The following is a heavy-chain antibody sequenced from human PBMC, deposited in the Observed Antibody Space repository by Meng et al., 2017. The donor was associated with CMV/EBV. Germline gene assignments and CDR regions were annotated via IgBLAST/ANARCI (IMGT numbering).Heavy chain of an antibody. CDR1: GGSISSGDFY. J-gene: IGHJ4*02. V-gene: IGHV4-30-4*08. CDR3: AREEVSGRRFDY. Sequence: LRLSCTVSGGSISSGDFYWTWIRQPPGKGLEWIGYIFYSGSTYYNPSLKSRVTISVDTSKNQFSLNLSSVTAADTAVYYCAREEVSGRRFDYWGQGTLVTVSS. CDR2: IFYSGST. D-gene: IGHD5/OR15-5a*01.